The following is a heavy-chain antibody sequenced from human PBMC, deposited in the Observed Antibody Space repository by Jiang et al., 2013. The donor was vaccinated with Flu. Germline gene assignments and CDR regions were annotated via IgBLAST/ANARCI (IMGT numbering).Heavy chain of an antibody. CDR2: VSHSGST. CDR3: ARTRYSSSWYYFDY. V-gene: IGHV4-34*01. Sequence: LLKPSETLSLTCAVHGESFSGYYWSWIRQPPGKGLEWIGEVSHSGSTSHNPSLKSRVTISVDTSTNQFSLRLTSLTAADTAVYYCARTRYSSSWYYFDYWGQGTLVTVSS. CDR1: GESFSGYY. J-gene: IGHJ4*02. D-gene: IGHD6-13*01.